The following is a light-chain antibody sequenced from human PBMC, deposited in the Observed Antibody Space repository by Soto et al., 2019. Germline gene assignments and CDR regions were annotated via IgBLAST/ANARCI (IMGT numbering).Light chain of an antibody. J-gene: IGKJ1*01. V-gene: IGKV1-39*01. CDR2: AAS. CDR1: QSISSY. Sequence: DIQMTQSPSSLSASVGDRVTITCGSSQSISSYLNWYQQKPGKAPKLLIYAASSLQSGVPSRFSGSGSGTDFTLTISSLQPEDFATYYCQQSYSTLRTFGQGTKVDIK. CDR3: QQSYSTLRT.